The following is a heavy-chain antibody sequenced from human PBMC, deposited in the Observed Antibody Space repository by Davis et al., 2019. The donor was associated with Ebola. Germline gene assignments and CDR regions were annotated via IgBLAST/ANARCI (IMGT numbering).Heavy chain of an antibody. CDR3: ATTLSGDFWSGYLYYYGMDV. J-gene: IGHJ6*02. CDR1: GFTFSSYW. D-gene: IGHD3-3*01. CDR2: IKQGGSEK. V-gene: IGHV3-7*03. Sequence: GGSLRLSCAASGFTFSSYWMSWVRQAPGKGLEWVANIKQGGSEKYYVDSVKGRFTIPRNNAKNSLYLQMNSLRAEDTAVYYCATTLSGDFWSGYLYYYGMDVWGQGTTVTVSS.